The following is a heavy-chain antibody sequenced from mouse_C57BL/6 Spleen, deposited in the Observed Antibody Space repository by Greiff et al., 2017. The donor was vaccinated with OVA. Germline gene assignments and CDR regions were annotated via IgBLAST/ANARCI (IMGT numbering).Heavy chain of an antibody. CDR2: ISYSGST. CDR3: AGIYYDYDGYFDV. J-gene: IGHJ1*03. CDR1: GYSITSGYD. Sequence: EVQRVESGPGMVKPSQSLSLTCTVTGYSITSGYDWHWIRHFPGNKLEWMGYISYSGSTNYNPSLKSRISITHDTSKNHFFLKLNSVTTEDTATYYCAGIYYDYDGYFDVWGTGTTVTVSS. V-gene: IGHV3-1*01. D-gene: IGHD2-4*01.